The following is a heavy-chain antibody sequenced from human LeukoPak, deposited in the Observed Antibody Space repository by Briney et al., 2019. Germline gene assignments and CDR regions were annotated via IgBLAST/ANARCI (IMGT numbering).Heavy chain of an antibody. D-gene: IGHD3-3*01. V-gene: IGHV4-39*07. CDR3: ARVEWSTYYYYMDV. CDR2: IYYSGST. CDR1: GGSISSSSYY. Sequence: SETLSLTCTVSGGSISSSSYYWGWIRQPPGKGLEWIGSIYYSGSTCYNPSLKSRVTISVDTSKNQFSLKLSSVTAADTAVYYCARVEWSTYYYYMDVWGKGTTVTVSS. J-gene: IGHJ6*03.